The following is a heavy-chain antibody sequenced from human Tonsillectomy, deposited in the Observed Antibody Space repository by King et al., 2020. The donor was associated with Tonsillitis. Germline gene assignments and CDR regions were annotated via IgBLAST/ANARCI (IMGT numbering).Heavy chain of an antibody. V-gene: IGHV4-30-2*01. J-gene: IGHJ4*02. CDR3: AGGPVWSGYSVY. CDR2: IYRAGST. Sequence: LQLQESGSGLVKPSQTLSLTCAVSGGSITSDDYTWNWIRQPPGRGLEWIGYIYRAGSTFYNPSLKSPVTISVDMSKNQFSLNLSSVTAADTAVYYCAGGPVWSGYSVYWGQGILVTVSP. CDR1: GGSITSDDYT. D-gene: IGHD3-3*01.